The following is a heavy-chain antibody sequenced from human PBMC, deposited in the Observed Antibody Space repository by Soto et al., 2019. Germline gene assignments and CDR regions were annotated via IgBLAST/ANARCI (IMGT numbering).Heavy chain of an antibody. CDR3: ARDSQLVPFDY. D-gene: IGHD6-6*01. CDR2: IYYSGST. CDR1: GGSISSYY. J-gene: IGHJ4*02. Sequence: SETLSLTCTVSGGSISSYYWSWIRQPPGKGLEWIGYIYYSGSTNYNPSLKSRVTISVDTSKNQFSLKLSSVTAADTAVYYCARDSQLVPFDYWGQGTLVTVSS. V-gene: IGHV4-59*01.